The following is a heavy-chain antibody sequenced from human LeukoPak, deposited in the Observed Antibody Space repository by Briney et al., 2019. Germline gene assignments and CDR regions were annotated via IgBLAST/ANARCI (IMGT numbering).Heavy chain of an antibody. V-gene: IGHV1-18*01. J-gene: IGHJ4*02. CDR2: ISTYSGNT. CDR1: DYRFSITS. CDR3: GGVGTASGHFDY. Sequence: ASVTVSCEESDYRFSITSTVWVRQAPGQGLEWIGWISTYSGNTNYAHNLQGRITVTTETSTSTAYMAQPRLKSHAPPVYSCGGVGTASGHFDYWGQGTQLTVSS. D-gene: IGHD6-13*01.